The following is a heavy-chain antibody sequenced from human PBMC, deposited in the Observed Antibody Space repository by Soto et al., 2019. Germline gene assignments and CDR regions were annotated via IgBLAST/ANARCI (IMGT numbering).Heavy chain of an antibody. J-gene: IGHJ3*02. Sequence: ASVKVSCKASGYTFTSYDINWVRQATGQGLEWMGWMNPNSGNTGYAQKFQGRVTMTRNTSISTAYMELSSLRSEDTAVYYCARGSLRYFDWLSSDAFDIWGQGTMVTVSS. V-gene: IGHV1-8*01. CDR3: ARGSLRYFDWLSSDAFDI. D-gene: IGHD3-9*01. CDR2: MNPNSGNT. CDR1: GYTFTSYD.